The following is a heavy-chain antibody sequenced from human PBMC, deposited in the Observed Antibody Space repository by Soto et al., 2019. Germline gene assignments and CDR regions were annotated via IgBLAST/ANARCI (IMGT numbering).Heavy chain of an antibody. CDR3: ARENVPAANSIARLYYYYMDV. D-gene: IGHD2-2*01. V-gene: IGHV4-34*01. CDR2: INHSGST. J-gene: IGHJ6*03. CDR1: GGSFSGYY. Sequence: SETLSLTCAVYGGSFSGYYWSWIRQPPGKGLEWIGEINHSGSTNYNPSLKSRVTISVDTSKNQFSLKLSSVTAADTAVYYFARENVPAANSIARLYYYYMDVWGKGTTVTISS.